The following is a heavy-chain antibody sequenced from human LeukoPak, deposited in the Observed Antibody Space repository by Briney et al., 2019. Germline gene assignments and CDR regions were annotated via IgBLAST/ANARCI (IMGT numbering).Heavy chain of an antibody. D-gene: IGHD5-12*01. CDR3: ARDVRIGYGIDY. J-gene: IGHJ4*02. V-gene: IGHV3-30-3*01. Sequence: GGSLRLSCAASGFTFSSYAMHWVRQAPGKGLEWVAVISYDGSNKYYADSVKGRFTISRDNSKNTLYLQMNSLRAEDTAVYYCARDVRIGYGIDYWGQGTLVTVSS. CDR2: ISYDGSNK. CDR1: GFTFSSYA.